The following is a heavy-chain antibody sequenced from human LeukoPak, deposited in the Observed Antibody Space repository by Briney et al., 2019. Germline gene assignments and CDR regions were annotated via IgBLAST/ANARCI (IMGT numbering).Heavy chain of an antibody. Sequence: GGSLRLSCAASGFNFSTYAMSWVRQAPGKGLEWVSCIGARYGSTFYADSVKGRFTISRDNSKNTLYLQMNSLRAEDTGVYYCAKDHYWSIDYWGRGTLVTVSS. D-gene: IGHD3-3*01. CDR1: GFNFSTYA. CDR3: AKDHYWSIDY. J-gene: IGHJ4*02. V-gene: IGHV3-23*01. CDR2: IGARYGST.